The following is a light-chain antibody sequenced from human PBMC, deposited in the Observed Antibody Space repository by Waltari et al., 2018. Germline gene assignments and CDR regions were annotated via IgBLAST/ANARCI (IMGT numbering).Light chain of an antibody. J-gene: IGKJ3*01. V-gene: IGKV4-1*01. CDR2: WAG. CDR3: QQYSTSPFT. CDR1: QSVSFLSREKNF. Sequence: DIVLTQSPASLSVSLGERAHITCTSSQSVSFLSREKNFLAWYQQKSRQTPKLLIYWAGVRESGVPDRFSGSGSGTNFTLTISSLQAEDAAVYYCQQYSTSPFTFGPGTTVEI.